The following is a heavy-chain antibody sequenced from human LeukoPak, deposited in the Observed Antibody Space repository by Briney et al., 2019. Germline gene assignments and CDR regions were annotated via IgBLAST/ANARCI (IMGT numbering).Heavy chain of an antibody. Sequence: SETLSLTCAVYGGTLSEDYWSWIRQSPGKGLEWIGEINRSGSTNYDPSLKRRVTISVDRFTNQFPLRLTSVTAADTAVYYCARRITVHYYMALGATGTTVIVSS. V-gene: IGHV4-34*01. J-gene: IGHJ6*03. CDR2: INRSGST. CDR1: GGTLSEDY. CDR3: ARRITVHYYMAL. D-gene: IGHD3-10*01.